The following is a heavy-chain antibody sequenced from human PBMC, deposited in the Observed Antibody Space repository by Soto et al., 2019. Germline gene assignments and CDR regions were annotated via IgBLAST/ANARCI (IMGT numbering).Heavy chain of an antibody. D-gene: IGHD3-16*01. V-gene: IGHV1-3*01. CDR2: INVGNGNT. Sequence: QAQLVQSGAEAKKPGASGKVSCKASGYTFTDYALHWVRQAPGQGREWMGWINVGNGNTGYSRKFQGRVTYGRDMSATTAYIEVTSLTSEDTAIYYCAREGAHYAPFDLWGEGALVTVSS. CDR3: AREGAHYAPFDL. J-gene: IGHJ4*02. CDR1: GYTFTDYA.